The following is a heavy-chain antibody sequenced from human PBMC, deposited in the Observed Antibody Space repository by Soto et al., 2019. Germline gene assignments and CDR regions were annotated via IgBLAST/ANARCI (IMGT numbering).Heavy chain of an antibody. CDR2: INQNGSEK. J-gene: IGHJ6*02. CDR1: GFTFRTYW. CDR3: ARDGSTSWYSYDYHGMDV. V-gene: IGHV3-7*05. Sequence: EVQLVESGGGLVQPGGSLRLSCRASGFTFRTYWLSWGRQVPGKGLEWVANINQNGSEKNYGDSVKGRFTISRDNAKNSLHLQMSSLRAEDTALYYCARDGSTSWYSYDYHGMDVWGQGTKVTVSS. D-gene: IGHD5-18*01.